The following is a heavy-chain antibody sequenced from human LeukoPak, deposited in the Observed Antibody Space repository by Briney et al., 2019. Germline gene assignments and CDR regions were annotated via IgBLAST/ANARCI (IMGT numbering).Heavy chain of an antibody. CDR1: GGSISSSSYY. V-gene: IGHV4-39*01. CDR2: IYYSGST. D-gene: IGHD3-3*01. Sequence: SETLSLTCTVSGGSISSSSYYWGWLRQPPGKGLEWIGSIYYSGSTYYNPSLKSRVTISVDTSKNQFSLKLSSVTAADTAVYYCASYPYYDFWSPEDYSGQGTLVTVSS. J-gene: IGHJ4*02. CDR3: ASYPYYDFWSPEDY.